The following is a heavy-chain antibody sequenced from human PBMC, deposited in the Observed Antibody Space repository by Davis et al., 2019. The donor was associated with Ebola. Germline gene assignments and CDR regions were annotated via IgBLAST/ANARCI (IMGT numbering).Heavy chain of an antibody. CDR3: AREYCSDSGSYCTVFDH. Sequence: GESLKISCAASGFTVSDNYMSWVRQPPGGGLEWVSGISASGADIKYADSVRGRFSISRDNSGNTLYLQLNNLGGDDTAIYYCAREYCSDSGSYCTVFDHWGQGTLVTVSS. CDR2: ISASGADI. V-gene: IGHV3-53*05. D-gene: IGHD3-10*01. J-gene: IGHJ4*02. CDR1: GFTVSDNY.